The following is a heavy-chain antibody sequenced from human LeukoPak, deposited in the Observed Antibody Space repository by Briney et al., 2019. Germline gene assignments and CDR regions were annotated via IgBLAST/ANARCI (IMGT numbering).Heavy chain of an antibody. Sequence: PGGSLRLSCAASGFTFSSYGMHWVRQAPGKGLEWVSFVSSGSATTDYADSVKGRFTISRDNAKNSLYLQMNSLRAEDTAVYYCVRGGSSFDYWGQGTLVTVSS. CDR3: VRGGSSFDY. V-gene: IGHV3-48*04. J-gene: IGHJ4*02. CDR1: GFTFSSYG. CDR2: VSSGSATT.